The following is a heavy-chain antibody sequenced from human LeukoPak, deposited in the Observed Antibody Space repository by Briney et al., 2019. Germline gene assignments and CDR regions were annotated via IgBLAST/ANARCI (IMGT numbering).Heavy chain of an antibody. J-gene: IGHJ4*02. V-gene: IGHV3-30*01. CDR3: AGDPSEYFDY. Sequence: NAYYADSVKGRFTISRDDSKNTLLLQMNSLTTEDTAVYYCAGDPSEYFDYWGQGTLVTVSS.